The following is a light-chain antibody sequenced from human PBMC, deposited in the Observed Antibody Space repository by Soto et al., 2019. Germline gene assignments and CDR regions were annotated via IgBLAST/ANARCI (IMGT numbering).Light chain of an antibody. CDR2: DVS. CDR3: SSYTSSSTLYV. V-gene: IGLV2-14*01. J-gene: IGLJ1*01. Sequence: QSALTQPASVSGSPGQSITISCTGTSSDVGGSNYVSWYQQHPGKAPKLMIYDVSNRPSGGSNRFSGSKSGNTASLTISGLQAEAEADYYCSSYTSSSTLYVFGTGTKLTVL. CDR1: SSDVGGSNY.